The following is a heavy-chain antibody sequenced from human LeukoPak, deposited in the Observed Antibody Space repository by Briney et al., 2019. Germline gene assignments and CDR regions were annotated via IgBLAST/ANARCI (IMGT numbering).Heavy chain of an antibody. CDR3: ARGYCSSSGCYLDAFAI. Sequence: GGSLRLSCAGSGFTFSTYSMNWVRQAPGKGLEWVSSITSSSSFMYYGDSVKGRFSISRDNAKNSLYLQMNSLRAEDTAVYYCARGYCSSSGCYLDAFAIWGQGTMVTVSS. J-gene: IGHJ3*02. D-gene: IGHD2-2*01. V-gene: IGHV3-21*01. CDR2: ITSSSSFM. CDR1: GFTFSTYS.